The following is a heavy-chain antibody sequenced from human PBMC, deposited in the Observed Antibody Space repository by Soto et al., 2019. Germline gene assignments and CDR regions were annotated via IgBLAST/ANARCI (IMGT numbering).Heavy chain of an antibody. J-gene: IGHJ4*02. CDR1: GGSISSGDYY. V-gene: IGHV4-30-4*01. CDR2: IYYSGST. Sequence: QVQLQVSGPGLVKPSQTLSLTCTVSGGSISSGDYYWNWIRQPPGKGLEWIGYIYYSGSTYYNPSLKSRVTISVDTSKNQFSLKLSSVTAADTAVYYCARDSYDSSGSSGYSFDYWGQGTLVTVSS. D-gene: IGHD3-22*01. CDR3: ARDSYDSSGSSGYSFDY.